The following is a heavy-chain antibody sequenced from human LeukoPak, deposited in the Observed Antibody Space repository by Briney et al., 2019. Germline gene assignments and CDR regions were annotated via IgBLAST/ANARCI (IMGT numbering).Heavy chain of an antibody. D-gene: IGHD2/OR15-2a*01. Sequence: SETLSLTCTVSGGSIRSYYWSWIRQPPGKGLEWIGYIYYSGATNYNPSLKSRVTILLDTSKNQFSLKLSSVTAAETAVYYCARGDPSMPFDYWGQGTLVTVSS. J-gene: IGHJ4*02. CDR1: GGSIRSYY. CDR3: ARGDPSMPFDY. CDR2: IYYSGAT. V-gene: IGHV4-59*01.